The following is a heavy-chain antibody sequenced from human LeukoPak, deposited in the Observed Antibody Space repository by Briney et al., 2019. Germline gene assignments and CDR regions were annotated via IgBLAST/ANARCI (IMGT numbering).Heavy chain of an antibody. J-gene: IGHJ4*02. V-gene: IGHV1-46*01. Sequence: ASVKVSCKPSGYTFTSYYLHWVRQTPGQGLEWMGIINCGGGSPTYSQNFQGRVAVTKDTSTSTVYMELSSLTLDDTAVYYCARVPLDWAPFDYWGQGTPVTVSS. CDR3: ARVPLDWAPFDY. CDR1: GYTFTSYY. D-gene: IGHD3/OR15-3a*01. CDR2: INCGGGSP.